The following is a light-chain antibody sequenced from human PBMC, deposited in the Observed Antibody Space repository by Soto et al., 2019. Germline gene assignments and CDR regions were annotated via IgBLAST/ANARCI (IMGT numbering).Light chain of an antibody. Sequence: EIVLTQSPGSLSLSPVESATLSCRASQSVSSNLAWYQQKPGQAPRLLISGASSRATGIPDRFSGSGSGTDFTLTISRLDPEDFAVYSCQQYGGSPTFGQGTKVDIK. J-gene: IGKJ1*01. V-gene: IGKV3-20*01. CDR3: QQYGGSPT. CDR1: QSVSSN. CDR2: GAS.